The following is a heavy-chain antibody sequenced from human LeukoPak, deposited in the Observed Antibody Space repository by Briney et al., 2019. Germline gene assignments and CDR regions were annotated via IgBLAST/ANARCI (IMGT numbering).Heavy chain of an antibody. CDR3: ARTMYCSGGSCYGILYCFDY. CDR2: IYHSGST. V-gene: IGHV4-30-2*01. Sequence: TSETLSLTCTVSGGSISSGGYYWSWIRQPPGKGLEWIGYIYHSGSTYYNPSLKSRVTISVDRSKNQFSLKLSSVTAADTAVYYCARTMYCSGGSCYGILYCFDYWGKGTLVTVSS. J-gene: IGHJ4*02. CDR1: GGSISSGGYY. D-gene: IGHD2-15*01.